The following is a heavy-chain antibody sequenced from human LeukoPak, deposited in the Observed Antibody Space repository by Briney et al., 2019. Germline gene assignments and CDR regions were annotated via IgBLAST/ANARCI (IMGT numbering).Heavy chain of an antibody. CDR2: IYYSGTT. J-gene: IGHJ5*02. D-gene: IGHD4-17*01. V-gene: IGHV4-31*03. Sequence: TLSLTCTVSGGSISSGGYYWSWIRQHPGKGLEWIGYIYYSGTTYYNPSLKSRVTISVDMSKNQFSLQLSSVTAADTAVYYCARVKDYGDYRFDPWGQGTLVTVSS. CDR3: ARVKDYGDYRFDP. CDR1: GGSISSGGYY.